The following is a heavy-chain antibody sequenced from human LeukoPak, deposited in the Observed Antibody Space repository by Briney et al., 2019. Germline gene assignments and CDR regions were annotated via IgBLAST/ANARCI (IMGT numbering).Heavy chain of an antibody. CDR2: IYYSGST. Sequence: SETLSLTCTVSGGSISSYYWSWIRQPPGKGLEWIGYIYYSGSTNYNPSLKSRVTISVDTSKNQFSLKLSSVTAADTAVYYCARDGYCSSTICYDAFDIWGQGTMVTVSS. CDR3: ARDGYCSSTICYDAFDI. CDR1: GGSISSYY. J-gene: IGHJ3*02. D-gene: IGHD2-2*03. V-gene: IGHV4-59*12.